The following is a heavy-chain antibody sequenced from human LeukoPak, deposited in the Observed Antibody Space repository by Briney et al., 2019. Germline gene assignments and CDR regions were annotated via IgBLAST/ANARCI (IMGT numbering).Heavy chain of an antibody. CDR3: ARTDIGHYYYYYMDV. V-gene: IGHV1-18*01. J-gene: IGHJ6*03. Sequence: ASVKVSCKASGGTFSSYAISWVRQAPGQGLEWMGWISTYNGNTNHAQKFRGRVTMTTDTSTSTAYMELRSLRSDDTAVYYCARTDIGHYYYYYMDVWGKGTTVTVSS. CDR1: GGTFSSYA. CDR2: ISTYNGNT. D-gene: IGHD2-15*01.